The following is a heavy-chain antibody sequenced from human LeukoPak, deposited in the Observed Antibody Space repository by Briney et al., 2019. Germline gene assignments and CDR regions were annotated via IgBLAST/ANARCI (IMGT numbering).Heavy chain of an antibody. Sequence: ASVKVSCKASGYTFTSYYMHWVRQAPGQGLEWMGIINPSGGSTSYAQKFQGRVTMTRDTSTSTVYMELSSLRSEDTAVYYCARVPLLPFWYYDSSGYSSYFDYWGQGTLVTVSS. D-gene: IGHD3-22*01. V-gene: IGHV1-46*01. CDR2: INPSGGST. CDR1: GYTFTSYY. J-gene: IGHJ4*02. CDR3: ARVPLLPFWYYDSSGYSSYFDY.